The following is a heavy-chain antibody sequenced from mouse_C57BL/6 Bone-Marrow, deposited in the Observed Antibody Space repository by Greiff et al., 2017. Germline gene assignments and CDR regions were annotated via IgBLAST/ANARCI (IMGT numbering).Heavy chain of an antibody. J-gene: IGHJ1*03. CDR3: TTGYYGRRYFDV. D-gene: IGHD1-1*01. CDR1: GFNIKDDD. CDR2: IDPENGDT. Sequence: VQLQQSGAELVRPGASVKLSCTASGFNIKDDDMHWVKQRPEQGLEWIGWIDPENGDTEYASKFQGKATITADTSSNTSYRQLSSLPSEDTAVDYCTTGYYGRRYFDVWGTGTTVTVSS. V-gene: IGHV14-4*01.